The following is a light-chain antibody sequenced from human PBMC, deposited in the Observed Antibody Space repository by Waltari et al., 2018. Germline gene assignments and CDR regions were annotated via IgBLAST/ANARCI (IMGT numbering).Light chain of an antibody. Sequence: DVQLTQSPSSLTASLGDRVTITYRAGQSISSYLNCEQQKPGMAPKLLIYASSSLQTGVPSMFSCSGAGTDFTLTISSLQPEDFATYYCQQSFTTPLTFGGGTKVEIK. J-gene: IGKJ4*01. V-gene: IGKV1-39*01. CDR3: QQSFTTPLT. CDR1: QSISSY. CDR2: ASS.